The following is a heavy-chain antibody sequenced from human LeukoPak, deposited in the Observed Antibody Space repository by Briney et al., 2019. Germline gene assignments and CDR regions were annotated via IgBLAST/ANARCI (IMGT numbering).Heavy chain of an antibody. J-gene: IGHJ6*03. Sequence: GGSLRLSCAASGFTFSSYATHWVRQAPGKGLEWVAVISYDGSNKYYADSVKGRFTISRDNSKNTLYLQMNSLRAEDTAVYYCARDSIAAAEYYYYYMDVWGKGTTVTVSS. CDR1: GFTFSSYA. CDR3: ARDSIAAAEYYYYYMDV. V-gene: IGHV3-30*04. D-gene: IGHD6-13*01. CDR2: ISYDGSNK.